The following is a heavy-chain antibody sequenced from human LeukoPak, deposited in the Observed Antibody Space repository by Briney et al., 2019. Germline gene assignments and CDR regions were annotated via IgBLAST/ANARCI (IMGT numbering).Heavy chain of an antibody. CDR3: ARGKGSI. D-gene: IGHD3-3*02. Sequence: PGGSLRLSCAASGFTFDDYAMHWVRQAPGKGLEWVSGISWNSGSIGYADSVKGRFTISRDNAKNSLYLQVNSLRAEDTAVYYCARGKGSIGGQGTLVTVSS. V-gene: IGHV3-9*01. CDR2: ISWNSGSI. CDR1: GFTFDDYA. J-gene: IGHJ4*02.